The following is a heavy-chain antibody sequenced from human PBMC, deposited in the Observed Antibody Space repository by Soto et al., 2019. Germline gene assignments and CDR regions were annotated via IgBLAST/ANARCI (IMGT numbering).Heavy chain of an antibody. Sequence: GGSLRLSCAASGFTFSSYAMHWVRQAPGKGLEWVAVISYDGSNKYYADSVKGRFTISRDNSKNTLYLQMNSLRAEDTAVYYCAREGYSSGFRQYYFDYWGQGTLVTVSS. D-gene: IGHD6-19*01. CDR1: GFTFSSYA. J-gene: IGHJ4*02. CDR2: ISYDGSNK. CDR3: AREGYSSGFRQYYFDY. V-gene: IGHV3-30-3*01.